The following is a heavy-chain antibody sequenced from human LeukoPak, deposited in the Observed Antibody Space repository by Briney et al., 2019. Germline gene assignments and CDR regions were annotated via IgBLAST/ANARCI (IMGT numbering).Heavy chain of an antibody. J-gene: IGHJ6*03. V-gene: IGHV3-30*02. CDR3: AGGVSLNFYYLDV. CDR1: GFTFSSYG. D-gene: IGHD3-16*01. CDR2: IRYDGSKK. Sequence: GGSLRLSCAASGFTFSSYGMHWVRQAPGKGLEWVAFIRYDGSKKYYADSVKGRFTISRDNAKNSLYLQMNSLRAEDTAVYYCAGGVSLNFYYLDVWGRGTTVTVSS.